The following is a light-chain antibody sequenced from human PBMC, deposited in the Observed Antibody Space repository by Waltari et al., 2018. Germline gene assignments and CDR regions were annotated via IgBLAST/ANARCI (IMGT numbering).Light chain of an antibody. V-gene: IGKV1-39*01. CDR2: GAS. Sequence: DIQMTQSPSSLSASVGDRVTITCRTSQYINNYLNWYQQKPGKAPNLLIFGASTLESGVPSRFSGSGSGTVFTLTINTLQPEDFTTYHCQQTYGTPPTFGQGTKLEIK. CDR3: QQTYGTPPT. CDR1: QYINNY. J-gene: IGKJ1*01.